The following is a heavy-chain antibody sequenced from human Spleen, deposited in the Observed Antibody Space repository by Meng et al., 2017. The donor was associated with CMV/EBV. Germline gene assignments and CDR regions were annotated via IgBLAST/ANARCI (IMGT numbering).Heavy chain of an antibody. J-gene: IGHJ6*02. D-gene: IGHD2-8*01. CDR1: GFTFSSYA. CDR3: ARDLINYYYGMDV. CDR2: ISYDGSNK. V-gene: IGHV3-30-3*01. Sequence: LSLTCAASGFTFSSYAMHWVRQAPGKGLEWVAVISYDGSNKYYADSVKGRFTISRDNSKNTLYLQMNSLRAEDTAVYYCARDLINYYYGMDVWGQGTTVTVSS.